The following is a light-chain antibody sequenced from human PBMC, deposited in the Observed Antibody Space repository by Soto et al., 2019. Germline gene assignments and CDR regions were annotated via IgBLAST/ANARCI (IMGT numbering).Light chain of an antibody. CDR2: GAS. V-gene: IGKV3-20*01. CDR3: LQHSSSPIT. CDR1: QSVSSNY. J-gene: IGKJ5*01. Sequence: EIVMTQSPDTLSLSPGETATLSCRASQSVSSNYVAWFHQKPGQAPRLLIYGASSRATGIPDRFSASGSGTDFTLNITRLEPEDSAVYYCLQHSSSPITFGQGTRLEIK.